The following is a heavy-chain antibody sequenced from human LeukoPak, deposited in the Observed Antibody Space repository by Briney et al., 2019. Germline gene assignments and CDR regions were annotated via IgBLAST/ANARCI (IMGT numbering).Heavy chain of an antibody. Sequence: PSETPSLTCTVSGGSISSSSYYWGWIRQPPGKGLEWIGSIYYSGSTYYNPSLKSRVTISVDTSKNQFSLKLSSVTAADTAVYYCASNSGYDWNYFDYWGQGTLVTVSS. CDR3: ASNSGYDWNYFDY. J-gene: IGHJ4*02. CDR2: IYYSGST. V-gene: IGHV4-39*01. D-gene: IGHD5-12*01. CDR1: GGSISSSSYY.